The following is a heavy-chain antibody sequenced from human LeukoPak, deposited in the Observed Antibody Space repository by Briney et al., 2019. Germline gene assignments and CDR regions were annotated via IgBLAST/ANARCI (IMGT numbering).Heavy chain of an antibody. CDR3: AKEHTAMVEDYYFDY. V-gene: IGHV3-30*02. J-gene: IGHJ4*02. D-gene: IGHD5-18*01. Sequence: PGGSLRLSCAASGFTFSSYGMHWVRQAPSKGLEWVAFIRYDGSNKYYADSVKGRFTISRDNSKNTLYLQMNSLRAEDTAVYYCAKEHTAMVEDYYFDYWGQGTLVTVSS. CDR2: IRYDGSNK. CDR1: GFTFSSYG.